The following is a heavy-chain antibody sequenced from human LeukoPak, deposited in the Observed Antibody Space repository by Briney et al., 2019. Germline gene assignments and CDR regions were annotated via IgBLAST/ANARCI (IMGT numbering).Heavy chain of an antibody. D-gene: IGHD5-12*01. CDR3: ASTSIIRGYDHDQYY. CDR2: IHSDGIT. J-gene: IGHJ4*02. V-gene: IGHV3-53*01. Sequence: GGSLRLSCAASGFTVSSNYMSWVRQAPGKGLEWVSVIHSDGITYYADSVKGRFTISRDNSINTLYLQMSNLRAGDTALYYCASTSIIRGYDHDQYYWGQGTLVTVSS. CDR1: GFTVSSNY.